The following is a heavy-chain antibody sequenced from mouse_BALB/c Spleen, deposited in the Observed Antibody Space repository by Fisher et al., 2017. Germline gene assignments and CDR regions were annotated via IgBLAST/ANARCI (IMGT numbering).Heavy chain of an antibody. D-gene: IGHD1-1*02. CDR3: ARLLWVDY. J-gene: IGHJ4*01. Sequence: KFKGKATLTVDKSSSTAYMQLGSLTSEDSAVYYCARLLWVDYWGQGTSVTVSS. V-gene: IGHV1-4*01.